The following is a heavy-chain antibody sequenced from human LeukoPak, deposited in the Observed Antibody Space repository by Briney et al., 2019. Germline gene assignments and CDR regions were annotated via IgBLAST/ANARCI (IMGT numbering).Heavy chain of an antibody. J-gene: IGHJ4*02. CDR1: GFTFSSYW. V-gene: IGHV3-7*01. CDR2: IKQDGSEK. D-gene: IGHD3-22*01. CDR3: ASYYYDSSGYSYYFDY. Sequence: PGGSLRLSCAASGFTFSSYWMSWVRQAPGKGLEWVANIKQDGSEKYYVDSVKGRFTISRDNAKNSLYLQMNSLRAEDTAVYYCASYYYDSSGYSYYFDYWGQGTLVTVSS.